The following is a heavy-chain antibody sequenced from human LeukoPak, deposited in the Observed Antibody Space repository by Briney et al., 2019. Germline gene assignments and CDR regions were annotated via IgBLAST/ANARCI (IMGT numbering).Heavy chain of an antibody. CDR2: ITDNGLAT. J-gene: IGHJ4*02. Sequence: RGSLTLSCAASGFTFSRYGMHWVRQGPGKGLEWVAGITDNGLATNYADSVKGRFTIYRDDSRSTVDLQMNSLRAEDTALYYCARDGLWGWAQYDYWGQGVMATVSS. CDR3: ARDGLWGWAQYDY. CDR1: GFTFSRYG. V-gene: IGHV3-23*01. D-gene: IGHD2-21*01.